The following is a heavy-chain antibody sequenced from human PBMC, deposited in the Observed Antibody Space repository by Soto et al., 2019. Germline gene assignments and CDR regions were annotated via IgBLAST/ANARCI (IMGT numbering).Heavy chain of an antibody. CDR3: AKDNGSTRLDY. V-gene: IGHV3-9*01. Sequence: AVGSLRLSCAASGSTFDDYAMHWVRQAPGKGLEWVSGISWNSGSIGYADSVKGRFTISRDNAKNSLYLQMNSLRAEDTALYYCAKDNGSTRLDYWGQGTLVTAPQ. D-gene: IGHD1-1*01. CDR1: GSTFDDYA. CDR2: ISWNSGSI. J-gene: IGHJ4*02.